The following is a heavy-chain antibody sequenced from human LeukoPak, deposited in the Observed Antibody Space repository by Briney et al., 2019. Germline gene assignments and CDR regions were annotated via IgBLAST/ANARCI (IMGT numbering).Heavy chain of an antibody. CDR2: IYYSGST. CDR1: GGSISNYY. V-gene: IGHV4-59*01. CDR3: ASTPYYDFWGGYCPFDF. D-gene: IGHD3-3*01. J-gene: IGHJ4*02. Sequence: SETLSLTCTVSGGSISNYYWSWIRQSPGKGQEWIGYIYYSGSTKYNPSLKSRVTISLDTSKNHFSLKLSSVTAADTAIYYCASTPYYDFWGGYCPFDFWGQGTLVTVSS.